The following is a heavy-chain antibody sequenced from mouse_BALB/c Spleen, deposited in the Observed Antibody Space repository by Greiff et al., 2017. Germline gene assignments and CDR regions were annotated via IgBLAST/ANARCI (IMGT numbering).Heavy chain of an antibody. Sequence: VQLQQPGAELVKPGASVKMSCKASGYTFTSYWMHWVKQRPGQGLEWIGVIDPSDSYTSYNQKFKGKATLTVDTSSSTAYMQLSSLTSEDSAVYYCTRKRGNYYGSSYDFDYWGQGTTLTVSS. CDR1: GYTFTSYW. CDR3: TRKRGNYYGSSYDFDY. D-gene: IGHD1-1*01. V-gene: IGHV1S127*01. J-gene: IGHJ2*01. CDR2: IDPSDSYT.